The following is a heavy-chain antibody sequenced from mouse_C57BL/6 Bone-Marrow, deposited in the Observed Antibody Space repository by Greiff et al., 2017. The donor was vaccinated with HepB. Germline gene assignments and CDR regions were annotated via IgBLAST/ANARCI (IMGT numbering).Heavy chain of an antibody. V-gene: IGHV1-80*01. D-gene: IGHD1-1*01. J-gene: IGHJ1*03. CDR2: IYPGDGDT. CDR1: GYAFSSYW. Sequence: QVQLQQSGAELVKPGASVKISCKASGYAFSSYWMNWVKQRPGKGLEWIGQIYPGDGDTNYNGKFKGKATLTADKSSSTAYMQLSSLTSEDSAVYFGARWGSSTYWYFDVWGKGTTVTVSS. CDR3: ARWGSSTYWYFDV.